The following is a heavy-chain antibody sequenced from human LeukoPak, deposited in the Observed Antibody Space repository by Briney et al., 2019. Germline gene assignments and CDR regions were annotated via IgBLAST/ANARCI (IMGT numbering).Heavy chain of an antibody. Sequence: GGSLRLSCAASGFTFSSHAMSWVRQAPGKGLEWVSAISGSGGSTYYADSVRSRFTISRDNSKNTLYLQMNSLRAEDTAVYYCARADSSGFPFDCWGQGTLVTVSS. CDR1: GFTFSSHA. D-gene: IGHD3-22*01. J-gene: IGHJ4*02. V-gene: IGHV3-23*01. CDR2: ISGSGGST. CDR3: ARADSSGFPFDC.